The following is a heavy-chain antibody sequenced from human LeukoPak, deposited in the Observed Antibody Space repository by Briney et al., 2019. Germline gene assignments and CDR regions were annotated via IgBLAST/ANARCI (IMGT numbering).Heavy chain of an antibody. CDR1: GFTFDDFA. V-gene: IGHV3-9*01. CDR3: AKDRTRGFYYYYGMDV. Sequence: GRSLRLSCVASGFTFDDFAMHWVRQAPGKGLEWVSGISWNSGSKGYADSVKGRFTISRDNAEKSLSLQMNSLRPEDTALYYCAKDRTRGFYYYYGMDVWGQGTTVTVSS. CDR2: ISWNSGSK. J-gene: IGHJ6*02.